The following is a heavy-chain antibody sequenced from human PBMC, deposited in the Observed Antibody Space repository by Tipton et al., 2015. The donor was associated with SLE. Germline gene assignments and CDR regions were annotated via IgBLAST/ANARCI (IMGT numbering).Heavy chain of an antibody. CDR3: ALPGLHTDSFDV. Sequence: QSGPEVKKPGASVKVSCKASGYTFTTYSMNWVRQAPGQGLEWMGWINTNTGNATYAHDFTGRFVFSLDTSVNTAYLQIRSLRTEDTAVEYWALPGLHTDSFDVWGQGTMVTVS. D-gene: IGHD3-10*01. CDR2: INTNTGNA. V-gene: IGHV7-4-1*01. CDR1: GYTFTTYS. J-gene: IGHJ3*01.